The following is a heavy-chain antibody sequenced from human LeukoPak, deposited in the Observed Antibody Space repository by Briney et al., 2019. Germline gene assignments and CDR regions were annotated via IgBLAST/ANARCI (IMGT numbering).Heavy chain of an antibody. CDR2: INTHGSST. CDR1: GFAFSNYW. J-gene: IGHJ6*03. CDR3: LAGYYYYYMDV. Sequence: GGSLGLSCAAFGFAFSNYWLHWVRQAPGKGLVWVARINTHGSSTNYADSVKGRFTISRDNAKNTLYLQMTSLSAEDTAVYYALAGYYYYYMDVWGKGTTVTVSS. V-gene: IGHV3-74*01. D-gene: IGHD6-13*01.